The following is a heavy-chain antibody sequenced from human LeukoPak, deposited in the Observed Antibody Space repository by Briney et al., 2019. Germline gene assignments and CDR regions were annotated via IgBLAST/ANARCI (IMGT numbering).Heavy chain of an antibody. V-gene: IGHV4-59*01. J-gene: IGHJ4*02. CDR1: GGSISDYY. Sequence: SETLSLTCTVSGGSISDYYWSWIRQPPGKGLEWIGYIYYSGSSYHNGSTNYNPSLKSRVTISVEASENQFSLKLSSVTAADTAVYYCARDRVHFDFWGQGTLLTVSS. CDR2: IYYSGSSYHNGST. CDR3: ARDRVHFDF.